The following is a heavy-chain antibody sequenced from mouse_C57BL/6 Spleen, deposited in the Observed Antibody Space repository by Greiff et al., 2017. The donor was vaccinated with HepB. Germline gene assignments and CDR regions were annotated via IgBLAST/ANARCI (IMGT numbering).Heavy chain of an antibody. V-gene: IGHV1-19*01. CDR2: INPYNGGT. Sequence: VQLQQSGPVLVKPGASVKMSCKASGYTFTDYYMNWVKQSHGKSLEWIGVINPYNGGTSYNQKFKGKATLTVDKSSSTAYMELNSLTSEDSAVYYCARSYYYGSSYDAMDYWGQGTSVTVSS. J-gene: IGHJ4*01. CDR1: GYTFTDYY. CDR3: ARSYYYGSSYDAMDY. D-gene: IGHD1-1*01.